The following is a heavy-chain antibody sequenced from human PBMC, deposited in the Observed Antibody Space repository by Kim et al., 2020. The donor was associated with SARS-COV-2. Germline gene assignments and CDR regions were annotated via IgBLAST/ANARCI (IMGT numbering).Heavy chain of an antibody. D-gene: IGHD3-16*01. J-gene: IGHJ4*02. CDR2: ISDSGNT. Sequence: SETLSLTCEVSGGSINSNSWWSWVRQSPGKGLEWIGEISDSGNTNYNPSLKSRVTISVDNSKRQLSLKLTSVTAADTAVYYCAKEGVMTSFNYWGQGTLVTVSS. V-gene: IGHV4-4*02. CDR3: AKEGVMTSFNY. CDR1: GGSINSNSW.